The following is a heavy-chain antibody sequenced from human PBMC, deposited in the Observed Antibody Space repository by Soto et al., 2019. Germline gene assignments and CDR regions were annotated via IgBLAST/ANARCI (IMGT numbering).Heavy chain of an antibody. CDR2: ISGSDGRT. V-gene: IGHV3-23*01. CDR1: VFTFISYA. J-gene: IGHJ4*02. CDR3: AKGVSPYAPLALFDY. D-gene: IGHD2-2*01. Sequence: PGWSPRLSCASSVFTFISYAISWVRQAPGKGLEWGATISGSDGRTYSTDSVKGRFTISRDNTRNTASLKINSLRVEDTDVYYCAKGVSPYAPLALFDYWGRGTLVTVSS.